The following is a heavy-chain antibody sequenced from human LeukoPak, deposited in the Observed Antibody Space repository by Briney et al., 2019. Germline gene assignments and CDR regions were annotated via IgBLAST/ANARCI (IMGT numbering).Heavy chain of an antibody. J-gene: IGHJ4*02. V-gene: IGHV1-69*04. CDR3: ARGGRGSSSIGYYFDY. D-gene: IGHD6-6*01. CDR1: EGTFSSYA. CDR2: IIPILGIA. Sequence: SVKVSCKASEGTFSSYAISWVRQAPGQGLEWMGRIIPILGIANYAQKFQGRVTITADKSTSTAYMELSSLRSEDTAVYYCARGGRGSSSIGYYFDYWGQGTLVTVSS.